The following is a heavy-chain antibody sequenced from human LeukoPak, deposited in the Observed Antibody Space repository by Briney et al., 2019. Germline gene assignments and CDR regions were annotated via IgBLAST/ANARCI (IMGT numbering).Heavy chain of an antibody. CDR1: GGSISSSGSY. Sequence: SETLSLTCTVSGGSISSSGSYWGWIRQPPGKELEWIGSIYYSGNTYNPSLKSRVTISVDTSKNQFSLNLTSVNAADTAVYYCARVMAARREDLNWFDPWGQGTLATVSS. V-gene: IGHV4-39*07. J-gene: IGHJ5*02. D-gene: IGHD6-6*01. CDR3: ARVMAARREDLNWFDP. CDR2: IYYSGNT.